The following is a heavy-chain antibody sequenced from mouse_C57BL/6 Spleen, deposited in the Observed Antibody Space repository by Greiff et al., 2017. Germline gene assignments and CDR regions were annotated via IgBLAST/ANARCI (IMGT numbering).Heavy chain of an antibody. CDR1: GYAFSSYW. V-gene: IGHV1-80*01. Sequence: QVQLKQSGAELVKPGASVKISCKASGYAFSSYWMNWVKQRPGKGLEWIGQIYPGDGDTNYNGKFKGKATLTADKSSSTAYMQLSSLTSEDSAVYFCARRGYDYDGPWFAYWGQGTLVTVSA. CDR2: IYPGDGDT. J-gene: IGHJ3*01. D-gene: IGHD2-4*01. CDR3: ARRGYDYDGPWFAY.